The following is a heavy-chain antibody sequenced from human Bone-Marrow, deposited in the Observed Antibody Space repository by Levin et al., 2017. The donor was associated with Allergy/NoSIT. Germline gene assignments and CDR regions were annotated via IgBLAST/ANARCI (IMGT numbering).Heavy chain of an antibody. Sequence: GESLKISCAASGFTLSDYSMNWVRQAPGKGLEWVSHITSGSSTIYYADSVKGRFTISRDNAKNSLFLHMSSLKDGDTAIYFCLSAAYGDYPPRHFDYWGQGTLVTVS. CDR2: ITSGSSTI. V-gene: IGHV3-48*02. D-gene: IGHD4-17*01. CDR3: LSAAYGDYPPRHFDY. J-gene: IGHJ4*02. CDR1: GFTLSDYS.